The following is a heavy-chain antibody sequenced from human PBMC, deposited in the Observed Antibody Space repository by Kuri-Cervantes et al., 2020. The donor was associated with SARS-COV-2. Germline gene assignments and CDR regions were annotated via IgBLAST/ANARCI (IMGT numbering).Heavy chain of an antibody. V-gene: IGHV1-2*02. J-gene: IGHJ6*03. CDR3: ATSNLFYCSGGSCYYSGVRTYYYYYMDV. Sequence: ASVKVSCKASGYTFTGYYMHWVRQAPGQGLEWMGWINPNSGGTNYAQKFQGRVTMTRDTSISTAYMELSSLRSEDTAVYYCATSNLFYCSGGSCYYSGVRTYYYYYMDVWGKGTTVTVSS. CDR1: GYTFTGYY. D-gene: IGHD2-15*01. CDR2: INPNSGGT.